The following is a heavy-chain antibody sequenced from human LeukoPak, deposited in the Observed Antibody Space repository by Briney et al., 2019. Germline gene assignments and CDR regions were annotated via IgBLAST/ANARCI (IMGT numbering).Heavy chain of an antibody. CDR1: GFTFSSYS. J-gene: IGHJ4*02. D-gene: IGHD6-13*01. V-gene: IGHV3-21*01. CDR2: ISSSSSYI. CDR3: ARDLEGSSWYYGY. Sequence: GRSLRLSCAASGFTFSSYSMNWVRQAPGKGLEWVSSISSSSSYIYYADSVKGRFTISRDNAKNSLCLQMNSLRAEDTAVYYCARDLEGSSWYYGYWGQGTLVTVSS.